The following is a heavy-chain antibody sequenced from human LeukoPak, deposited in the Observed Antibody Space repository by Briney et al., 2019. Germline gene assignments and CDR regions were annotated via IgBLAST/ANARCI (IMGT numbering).Heavy chain of an antibody. D-gene: IGHD2-15*01. J-gene: IGHJ4*02. CDR3: ARLPQGYCSGGSCDY. CDR1: GGSIYTSTY. CDR2: MFYSGST. Sequence: SETLSLTCTVSGGSIYTSTYWGWIRQPPGKGLEWIGSMFYSGSTFYNPSLKSRVTISVDTSKNQFSLNLSSVTAADTAVYYCARLPQGYCSGGSCDYWGQGTLVTVSS. V-gene: IGHV4-39*01.